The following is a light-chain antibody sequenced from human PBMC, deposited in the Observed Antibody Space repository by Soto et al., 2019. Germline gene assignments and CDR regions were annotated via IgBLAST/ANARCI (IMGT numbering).Light chain of an antibody. Sequence: QLVLTQSPSASASLGASVKLTCTLSSGHSTYAIAWHQQQPEKGPRYLMRLYSGGRHIKGDGVPDRFSGSSSGTARYLTISSLQSDDEADYYCQTWGTGYVVFGGGTKLTVL. J-gene: IGLJ2*01. CDR2: LYSGGRH. CDR1: SGHSTYA. CDR3: QTWGTGYVV. V-gene: IGLV4-69*01.